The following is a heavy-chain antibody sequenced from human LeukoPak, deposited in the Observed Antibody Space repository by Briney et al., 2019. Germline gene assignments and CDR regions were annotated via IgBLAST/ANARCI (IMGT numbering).Heavy chain of an antibody. D-gene: IGHD5-18*01. V-gene: IGHV3-23*01. CDR2: ITSSGGYT. CDR1: GFTFSSYA. Sequence: PGGSLRLSCAASGFTFSSYAMNWVRQAPGKGLEWVSAITSSGGYTYYADSVKGRFTISRDNSKNTVYLQMNSLRAEDTAVYYCARYTVLVSGTFDYWGQGTLVTVSS. CDR3: ARYTVLVSGTFDY. J-gene: IGHJ4*02.